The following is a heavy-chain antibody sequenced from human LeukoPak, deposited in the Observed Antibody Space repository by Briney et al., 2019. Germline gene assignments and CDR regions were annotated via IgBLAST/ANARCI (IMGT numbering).Heavy chain of an antibody. CDR1: GFTFSSYD. V-gene: IGHV3-23*01. Sequence: GGSLRLSCAAFGFTFSSYDMSWDRQAPGKGLEWVSAISGSGGSTYYADSVKGRFTISRDNSKNTLYLQMNSLRAEDTAVYYCAKGRYSRNPGQQVHWGQGTPVTVSS. CDR3: AKGRYSRNPGQQVH. D-gene: IGHD6-13*01. CDR2: ISGSGGST. J-gene: IGHJ4*02.